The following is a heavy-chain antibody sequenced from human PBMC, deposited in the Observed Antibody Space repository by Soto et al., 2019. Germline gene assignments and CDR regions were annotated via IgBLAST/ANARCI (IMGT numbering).Heavy chain of an antibody. CDR3: ARDRRRYCSSTSCEQFDY. V-gene: IGHV3-30-3*01. CDR1: GFTFSTYV. J-gene: IGHJ4*02. Sequence: GGSLRLSCAASGFTFSTYVIHWVRQAPGKGLEWVAVTSPDGGIERYADSVKGRFTISRDNSKNTLYLQMKSLRAEETAFFYCARDRRRYCSSTSCEQFDYWGQGTLVTVSS. D-gene: IGHD2-2*01. CDR2: TSPDGGIE.